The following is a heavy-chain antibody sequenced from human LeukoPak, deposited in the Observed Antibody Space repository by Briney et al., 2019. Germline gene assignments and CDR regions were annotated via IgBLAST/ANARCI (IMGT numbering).Heavy chain of an antibody. CDR3: AREAHSRHGGYGHYFDY. J-gene: IGHJ4*02. CDR2: ISSSSSYI. CDR1: GFTFSSYS. D-gene: IGHD5-12*01. V-gene: IGHV3-21*01. Sequence: GESLRLSCAASGFTFSSYSMNWVRQAPGKGLEWVSSISSSSSYIYYADSVKGRFTISRDNAKKSLYLQMNSLRAEDTAVYYCAREAHSRHGGYGHYFDYWGQGSLVTVSS.